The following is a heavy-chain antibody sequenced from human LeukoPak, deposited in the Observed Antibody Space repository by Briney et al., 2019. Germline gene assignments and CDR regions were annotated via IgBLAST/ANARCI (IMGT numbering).Heavy chain of an antibody. CDR3: VRVRHGDFFDY. Sequence: PGGSLRLSCAASGFTFRNLGMAWVRQAPGKGREWGGRIRNEANTYTTDDATSVKGRFTISRDDSKNSMFLQMNSLKTEHTAVYYCVRVRHGDFFDYWGEGTRVSVS. J-gene: IGHJ4*02. CDR1: GFTFRNLG. V-gene: IGHV3-72*01. D-gene: IGHD4-17*01. CDR2: IRNEANTYTT.